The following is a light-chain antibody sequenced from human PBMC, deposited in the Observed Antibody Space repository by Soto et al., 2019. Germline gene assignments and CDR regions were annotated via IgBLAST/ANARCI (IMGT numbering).Light chain of an antibody. CDR3: HQDNNWPPGT. CDR2: GAS. V-gene: IGKV3-15*01. Sequence: EIVMTQSPATLSVSPGERATLSCRASQSISSHLAWYQQKPGQAPSLLLYGASTRDTGIPARFSGSGSGTDFTLTISSLQSEDFAVYYCHQDNNWPPGTFGQGTTLDIK. CDR1: QSISSH. J-gene: IGKJ2*02.